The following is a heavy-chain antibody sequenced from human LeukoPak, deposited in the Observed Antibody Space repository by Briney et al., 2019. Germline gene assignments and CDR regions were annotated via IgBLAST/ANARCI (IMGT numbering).Heavy chain of an antibody. CDR2: ISYDGSNK. J-gene: IGHJ6*04. CDR3: TKDLYGSGSKSCGMDV. D-gene: IGHD3-10*01. V-gene: IGHV3-30*04. CDR1: GFTFRSYA. Sequence: GGSLRLSCAASGFTFRSYAMHWVRQAPGKGLEWVADISYDGSNKYYADSVRGRFTISRDNSKYTLYLQMNSLGAEDTAVYYCTKDLYGSGSKSCGMDVWGKGTTVTVSS.